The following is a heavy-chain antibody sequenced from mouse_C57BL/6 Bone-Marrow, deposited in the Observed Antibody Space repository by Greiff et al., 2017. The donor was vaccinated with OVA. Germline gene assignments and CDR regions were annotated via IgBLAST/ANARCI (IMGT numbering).Heavy chain of an antibody. CDR1: GYTFTSYW. D-gene: IGHD3-2*02. V-gene: IGHV1-69*01. J-gene: IGHJ2*01. CDR3: ARDSSGYVNYFDY. CDR2: IDPSDSYT. Sequence: QVQLQQPGAELVMPGASVKLSCKASGYTFTSYWMHWVKQRPGQGLEWIGEIDPSDSYTNYNQKFKGKSTLTVDKSSSTAYMQLSSLTSEDSAVYFCARDSSGYVNYFDYWGQGTTLTVSS.